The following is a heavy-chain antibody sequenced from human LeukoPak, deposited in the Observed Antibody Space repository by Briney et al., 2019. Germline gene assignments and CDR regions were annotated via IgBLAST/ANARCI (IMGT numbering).Heavy chain of an antibody. CDR2: IYPGDSDT. D-gene: IGHD5-18*01. CDR3: ARGGYSYGYGY. Sequence: GESLKISCKGSGYSFTSYWIGWVRQMPGKGLEWMGIIYPGDSDTRYSTSFQGQVTISTDKSISTAYFPWSSLKASDTAMYYCARGGYSYGYGYWGQGTLVTVSS. J-gene: IGHJ4*02. CDR1: GYSFTSYW. V-gene: IGHV5-51*01.